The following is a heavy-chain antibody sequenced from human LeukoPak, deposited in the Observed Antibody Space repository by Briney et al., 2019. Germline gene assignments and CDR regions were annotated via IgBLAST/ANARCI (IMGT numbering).Heavy chain of an antibody. V-gene: IGHV3-23*01. J-gene: IGHJ4*02. Sequence: GGSLRLSCAPSRFSFSRYALRELHPAPAKGPAWVSAISGSGGSTYYPDSVKGRFTISRDNSKNTLYLQMNSLRAEDTAVYYCANTHDRITIFGVAVPTHYWGQGTLVSVSS. CDR3: ANTHDRITIFGVAVPTHY. D-gene: IGHD3-3*01. CDR2: ISGSGGST. CDR1: RFSFSRYA.